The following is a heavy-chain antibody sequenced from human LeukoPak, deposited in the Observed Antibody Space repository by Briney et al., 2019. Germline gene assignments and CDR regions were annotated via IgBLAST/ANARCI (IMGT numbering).Heavy chain of an antibody. CDR2: TYYRSKWYN. Sequence: SQTPSLTCAISGDSVSSNSAAWNWIRQSPSRGLEWLGRTYYRSKWYNDYAVSVKSRITINPDTSKNQFSLQLNSVTPEDTAVYYCARDWRAPGSSWPPGAFDIWGQGTMVTVSS. V-gene: IGHV6-1*01. D-gene: IGHD6-13*01. J-gene: IGHJ3*02. CDR3: ARDWRAPGSSWPPGAFDI. CDR1: GDSVSSNSAA.